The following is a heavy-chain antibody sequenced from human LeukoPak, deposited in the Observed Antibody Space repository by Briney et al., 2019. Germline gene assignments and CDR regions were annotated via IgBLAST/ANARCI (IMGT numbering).Heavy chain of an antibody. Sequence: GKSLRLSCAASGFPFRDYYMTWIRQAPGKGLEWISYISRSGDSLYYADSVEGRFTISRDNAKNSLYLQMNSLRAEDTAVYYCARVVISRGGDRWGQGTLVTVSS. J-gene: IGHJ4*02. CDR2: ISRSGDSL. V-gene: IGHV3-11*04. CDR3: ARVVISRGGDR. D-gene: IGHD3-22*01. CDR1: GFPFRDYY.